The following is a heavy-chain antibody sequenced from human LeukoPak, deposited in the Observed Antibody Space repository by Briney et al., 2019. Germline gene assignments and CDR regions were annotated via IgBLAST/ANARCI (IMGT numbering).Heavy chain of an antibody. CDR1: GGTFSSYA. J-gene: IGHJ6*03. V-gene: IGHV1-69*13. Sequence: SVKVSCKASGGTFSSYAISWVRQAPGQGLEWMGGIIPIFGTANYAQKFQGRVTITADESTSTAYMELSSLRSEDTAVYYCARVLDTAMVSPLLGYYMDVWGKGTTVTVSS. CDR3: ARVLDTAMVSPLLGYYMDV. CDR2: IIPIFGTA. D-gene: IGHD5-18*01.